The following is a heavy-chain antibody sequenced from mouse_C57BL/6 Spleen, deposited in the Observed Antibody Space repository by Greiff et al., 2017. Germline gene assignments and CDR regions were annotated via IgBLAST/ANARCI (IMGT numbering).Heavy chain of an antibody. J-gene: IGHJ2*01. V-gene: IGHV5-17*01. CDR2: ISSGSSTI. Sequence: EVKLMESGGGLVKPGGSLRLSCAASGFTFSDYGMHWVRQAPETGLEWVAYISSGSSTIYYADTVQGRFTISRYNAKNTLFLQMTSLRSEATAMYYCARADSDYWGQGTTLTVSS. CDR1: GFTFSDYG. CDR3: ARADSDY.